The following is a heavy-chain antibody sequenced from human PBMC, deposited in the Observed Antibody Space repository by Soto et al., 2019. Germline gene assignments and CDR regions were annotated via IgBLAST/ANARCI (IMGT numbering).Heavy chain of an antibody. Sequence: EVQLVESGGGLVQPGGSLRLSCAASGFTVSSNYMSWVRQAPGKGLEWVSVIYSGGSTYYADSVKGRFTISRDNSENTLYLQMNSLRAEDTAVYYCARTCSGGTCSFDDWGQGTRVTVSS. CDR2: IYSGGST. CDR3: ARTCSGGTCSFDD. J-gene: IGHJ4*02. CDR1: GFTVSSNY. D-gene: IGHD2-15*01. V-gene: IGHV3-66*01.